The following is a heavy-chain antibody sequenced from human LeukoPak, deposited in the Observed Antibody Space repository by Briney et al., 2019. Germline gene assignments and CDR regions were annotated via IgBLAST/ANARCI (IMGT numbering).Heavy chain of an antibody. Sequence: GASVKVSCKASGGTFSSYAISWVRQAPGQGLEWMGGIIPIFDTANYAQKFQGRVTITADESTSTAYMELSSLRSEDTAVYYCARDPFGYCSSTSCYLAYYYMDVWGKGTTVTVSS. CDR3: ARDPFGYCSSTSCYLAYYYMDV. CDR2: IIPIFDTA. V-gene: IGHV1-69*13. D-gene: IGHD2-2*01. CDR1: GGTFSSYA. J-gene: IGHJ6*03.